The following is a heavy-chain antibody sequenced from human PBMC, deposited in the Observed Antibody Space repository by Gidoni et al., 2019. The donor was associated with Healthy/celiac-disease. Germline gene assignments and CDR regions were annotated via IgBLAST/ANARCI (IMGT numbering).Heavy chain of an antibody. J-gene: IGHJ6*02. CDR1: GGSISSYY. CDR2: IYYSGST. Sequence: QVQLQESGPGLVKPSATLSLTCTVSGGSISSYYWSWNRQPPGKGLEWIGYIYYSGSTNYNPSLKSRVTISVDTSKNQFSLKLSSVTAADTAVYYCARDGFWSGYSFPPYYYYGMDVWGQGTTVTVCS. D-gene: IGHD3-3*01. CDR3: ARDGFWSGYSFPPYYYYGMDV. V-gene: IGHV4-59*01.